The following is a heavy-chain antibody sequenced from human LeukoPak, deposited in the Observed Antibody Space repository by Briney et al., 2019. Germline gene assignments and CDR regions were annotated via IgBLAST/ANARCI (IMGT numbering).Heavy chain of an antibody. D-gene: IGHD3-16*01. CDR2: ISGSGGST. CDR3: AKGGQEGFDY. Sequence: PGGSLRLSCAASGFTFSSYAMSWVRQAPGKGLEWVSAISGSGGSTYYADSVKGRFTISRDNSKNTLCLRMNSLRAEDTAVYYCAKGGQEGFDYWGQGTLVTVSS. CDR1: GFTFSSYA. V-gene: IGHV3-23*01. J-gene: IGHJ4*02.